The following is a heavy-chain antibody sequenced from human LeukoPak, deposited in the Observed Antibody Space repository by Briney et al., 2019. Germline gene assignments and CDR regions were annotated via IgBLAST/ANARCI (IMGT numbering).Heavy chain of an antibody. CDR3: AATGTEGAFDI. D-gene: IGHD3-10*01. Sequence: GGSLRLSCAASGFTFSSYSMNWVRQAPGKGLEWVSSISSSSSYIYYADSVKGRFTISRDNAKNSLYLQMNSLRAEDTAVYYCAATGTEGAFDIWGQGPMVTVSS. J-gene: IGHJ3*02. V-gene: IGHV3-21*01. CDR1: GFTFSSYS. CDR2: ISSSSSYI.